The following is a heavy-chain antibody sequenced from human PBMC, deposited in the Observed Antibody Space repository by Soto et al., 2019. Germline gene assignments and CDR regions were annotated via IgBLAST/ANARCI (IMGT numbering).Heavy chain of an antibody. CDR1: GGSISSSSYY. CDR2: IYYSGST. V-gene: IGHV4-39*01. Sequence: SETLSLTCTVSGGSISSSSYYWGWIRQPPGKGLEWIGSIYYSGSTYYNPSLKSRVTISVDTSKNQFSLKLSSVTAADTAVYYCARQRWGERRAAAGLDYWFDPWGQGTLVTVSS. CDR3: ARQRWGERRAAAGLDYWFDP. D-gene: IGHD6-13*01. J-gene: IGHJ5*02.